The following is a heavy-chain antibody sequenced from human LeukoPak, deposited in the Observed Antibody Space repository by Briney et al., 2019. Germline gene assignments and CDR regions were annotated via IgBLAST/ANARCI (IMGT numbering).Heavy chain of an antibody. D-gene: IGHD2-21*02. J-gene: IGHJ4*02. V-gene: IGHV3-21*01. CDR2: ISSSSSYL. CDR3: ARDRAYCGGDCSTYTFDY. Sequence: PGGSLRLSCAASGFTFSSYSMNWVRQAPGKGLEWVSSISSSSSYLYYADSVKGRFTISRDNAKNSLYLQMNSLSAEDTAVYYCARDRAYCGGDCSTYTFDYWGQGTLVTVSS. CDR1: GFTFSSYS.